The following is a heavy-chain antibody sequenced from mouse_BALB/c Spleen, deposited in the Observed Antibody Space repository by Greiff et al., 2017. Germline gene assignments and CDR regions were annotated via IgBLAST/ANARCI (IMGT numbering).Heavy chain of an antibody. CDR3: ARDLWDGAMDY. D-gene: IGHD4-1*01. CDR1: GFSLTSYG. J-gene: IGHJ4*01. CDR2: IWAGGST. Sequence: VKLMESGPGLVAPSQSLSITCTVSGFSLTSYGVHWVRQPPGKGLEWLGVIWAGGSTNYNSALMSRLSISKDNSKSQVFLKMNSLQTDDTAMYYCARDLWDGAMDYWGQGTSVTVSS. V-gene: IGHV2-9*02.